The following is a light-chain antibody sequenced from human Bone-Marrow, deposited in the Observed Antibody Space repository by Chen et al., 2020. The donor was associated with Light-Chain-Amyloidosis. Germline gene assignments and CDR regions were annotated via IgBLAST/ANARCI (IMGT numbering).Light chain of an antibody. Sequence: QSVLTQPPSVSAAPGQKVTISCSGSNSNIGINYVSWYQQLPGTPPKLLISENNQRPAEIPHRCSGSNSGTSATLGVAGLQPGDEADYYCATWERSLNVWMFGGGTKLTVL. CDR1: NSNIGINY. CDR2: ENN. V-gene: IGLV1-51*02. CDR3: ATWERSLNVWM. J-gene: IGLJ3*02.